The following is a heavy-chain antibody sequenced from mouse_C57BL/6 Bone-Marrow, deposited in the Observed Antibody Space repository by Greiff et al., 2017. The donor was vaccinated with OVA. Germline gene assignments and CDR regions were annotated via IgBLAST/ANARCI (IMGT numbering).Heavy chain of an antibody. D-gene: IGHD1-1*01. V-gene: IGHV1-85*01. Sequence: QVQLQQSGPELVKPGASVKLSCKASGYTFTSYDINWVKQRPGQGLEWIGWIYPRDGSTKYNEKFKGKATLTVDTSSSTAYMELHSRTSEDSAVYFCARRDYYYGSSFAYWGQGTLVTVSA. CDR3: ARRDYYYGSSFAY. CDR2: IYPRDGST. CDR1: GYTFTSYD. J-gene: IGHJ3*01.